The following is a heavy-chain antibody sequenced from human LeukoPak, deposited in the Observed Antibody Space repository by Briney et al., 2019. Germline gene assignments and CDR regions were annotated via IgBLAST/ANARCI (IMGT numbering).Heavy chain of an antibody. Sequence: PSETLSLTCAVYGGSFSGYYWSWIRQPPGKGLEWIGEINHSGSTNYNPSLKSRVTISVDTSKNQFSLKLSSVTAADTAVYHCARVRFKPAALYTSNWFDPWGQGTLVTVSS. J-gene: IGHJ5*02. CDR3: ARVRFKPAALYTSNWFDP. CDR1: GGSFSGYY. D-gene: IGHD2-2*01. CDR2: INHSGST. V-gene: IGHV4-34*01.